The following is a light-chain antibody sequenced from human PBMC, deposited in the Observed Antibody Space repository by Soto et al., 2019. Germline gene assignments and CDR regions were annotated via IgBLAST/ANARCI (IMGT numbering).Light chain of an antibody. J-gene: IGKJ4*01. CDR3: QQYGSSPLT. V-gene: IGKV3-20*01. CDR1: QSVSCSY. Sequence: EIVLTQSPGTLSLSPGERATLSCRASQSVSCSYLAWYQQKPGQAPRLLICGASSRATGIPDRFSGSGSGTDFTLTISRLEPEDFAVYYCQQYGSSPLTFGGGTKVEIK. CDR2: GAS.